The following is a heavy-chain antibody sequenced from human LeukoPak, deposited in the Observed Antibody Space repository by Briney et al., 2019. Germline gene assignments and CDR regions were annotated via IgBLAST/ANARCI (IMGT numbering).Heavy chain of an antibody. D-gene: IGHD3-22*01. V-gene: IGHV4-31*03. Sequence: SETLSLTCTVSGGSISSGGYYWSWIRQHPGKGLEWIGYIYYSGSTYYNPSLKSRVTISVDTSKNQFSLKLSSVTAADTAVYYCARTTLEPYDSSGYYYAWFDPWGQETLVTVSS. CDR2: IYYSGST. CDR3: ARTTLEPYDSSGYYYAWFDP. CDR1: GGSISSGGYY. J-gene: IGHJ5*02.